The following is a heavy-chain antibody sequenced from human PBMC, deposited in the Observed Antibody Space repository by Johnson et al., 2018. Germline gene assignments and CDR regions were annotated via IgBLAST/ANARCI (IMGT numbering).Heavy chain of an antibody. Sequence: VQLVESGAEVKKPGSSVKVSCKASGGTLSSDAISWVRQAPGQGLEWMGGIIPTFGTLNYAQRFQGRVTITADESTSTAYMELSSLGSEDTAMYYCETGSGSYGPYYYYMDVWGKGTTVTVSS. J-gene: IGHJ6*03. CDR3: ETGSGSYGPYYYYMDV. CDR1: GGTLSSDA. D-gene: IGHD3-10*01. CDR2: IIPTFGTL. V-gene: IGHV1-69*01.